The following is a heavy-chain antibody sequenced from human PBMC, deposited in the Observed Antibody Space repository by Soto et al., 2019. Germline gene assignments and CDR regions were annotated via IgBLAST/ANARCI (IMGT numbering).Heavy chain of an antibody. CDR2: IFSSGNT. CDR3: EREYSYASESYRGMDV. D-gene: IGHD3-10*01. V-gene: IGHV4-59*01. J-gene: IGHJ6*02. Sequence: PSETLSLTCTVSGASISPYYWTWIRQPPGKGLEWIGYIFSSGNTNYNPSLKSRVTISVDTSKYQFSLKLSSVTAADTAVYYCEREYSYASESYRGMDVWGQGTTVTVSS. CDR1: GASISPYY.